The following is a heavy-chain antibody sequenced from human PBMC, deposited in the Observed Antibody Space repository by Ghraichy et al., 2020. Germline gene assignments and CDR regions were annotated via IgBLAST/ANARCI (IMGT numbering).Heavy chain of an antibody. J-gene: IGHJ4*02. CDR2: ISTSGST. CDR1: GGSISTYY. Sequence: SETLSLTCTVSGGSISTYYWSWIRQPPGRGLECIGYISTSGSTKYNLSLKSRVTISVDTSKNQFSLKLRSVTAADTAVYYCARLPSIRSAYFDFWGQGTLVTVSS. V-gene: IGHV4-4*09. CDR3: ARLPSIRSAYFDF. D-gene: IGHD4-17*01.